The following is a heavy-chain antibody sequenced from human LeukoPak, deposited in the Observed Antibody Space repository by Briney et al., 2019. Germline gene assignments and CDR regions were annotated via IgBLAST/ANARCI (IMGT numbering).Heavy chain of an antibody. CDR2: IYYSGST. Sequence: SETLSLTCTVSGGSISSSSYYWGWIRQPPGKELEWIGSIYYSGSTYYNPSLKSRVTISVDTSKNQFSLKLSSVTAADTAVYYCARRGLEEAVARTAFDIWGQGTMVTVSS. J-gene: IGHJ3*02. V-gene: IGHV4-39*01. CDR1: GGSISSSSYY. CDR3: ARRGLEEAVARTAFDI. D-gene: IGHD6-19*01.